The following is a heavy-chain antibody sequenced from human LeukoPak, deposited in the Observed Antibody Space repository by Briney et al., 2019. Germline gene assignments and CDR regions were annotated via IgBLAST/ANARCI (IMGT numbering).Heavy chain of an antibody. V-gene: IGHV3-23*01. J-gene: IGHJ6*01. Sequence: PGGSLRLSCATSGFTFIGFAMSWVRRTPGKGLEWVSGISGSGDNTLYADSVKGRFTISRDNSKNTLYLEMNSLRAEDTAIYSRAKMKGHPLPKYYMDVWGQGTTVTVSS. CDR2: ISGSGDNT. D-gene: IGHD1-26*01. CDR3: AKMKGHPLPKYYMDV. CDR1: GFTFIGFA.